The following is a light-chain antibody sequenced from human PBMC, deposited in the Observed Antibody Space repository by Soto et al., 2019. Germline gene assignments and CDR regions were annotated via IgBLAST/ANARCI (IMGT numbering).Light chain of an antibody. CDR3: QQYGSSPRT. V-gene: IGKV3-20*01. CDR1: QRVSSSH. CDR2: GAS. Sequence: EIVLTQSPGTLSFSPGERATLSCRASQRVSSSHLAWYQQKPGQAPRLLIFGASSRPTDIPDRFGRSGSGTDLTLTSSALETEDFAGYFCQQYGSSPRTFGQGTKVEIK. J-gene: IGKJ1*01.